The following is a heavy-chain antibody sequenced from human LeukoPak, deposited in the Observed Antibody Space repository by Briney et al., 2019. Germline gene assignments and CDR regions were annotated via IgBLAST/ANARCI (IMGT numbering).Heavy chain of an antibody. CDR2: ISGSGGST. V-gene: IGHV3-23*01. CDR3: AKDLGYSYGPPFDY. D-gene: IGHD5-18*01. CDR1: GFTFSSYV. J-gene: IGHJ4*02. Sequence: GGSLRLSCAASGFTFSSYVMSWVRQAPGKGLEWVSAISGSGGSTYYADSVKGRFTISRDNSKNTLYLQMNSLRAEDTAVYYCAKDLGYSYGPPFDYWGQGTLVTVSS.